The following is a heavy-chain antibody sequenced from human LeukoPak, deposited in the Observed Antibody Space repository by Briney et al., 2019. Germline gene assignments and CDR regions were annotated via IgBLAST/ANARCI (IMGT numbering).Heavy chain of an antibody. Sequence: SETLSLACAVNAGSFTGYYWSWIRQPPGKGLEWIGEIDHTGSISYNPSLRSRVTISVDTFKNQFSLNLRSVTAADTAVYYCARSHSIWTSFDYWGQGTLVTVSS. CDR1: AGSFTGYY. J-gene: IGHJ4*02. CDR3: ARSHSIWTSFDY. V-gene: IGHV4-34*01. CDR2: IDHTGSI. D-gene: IGHD3/OR15-3a*01.